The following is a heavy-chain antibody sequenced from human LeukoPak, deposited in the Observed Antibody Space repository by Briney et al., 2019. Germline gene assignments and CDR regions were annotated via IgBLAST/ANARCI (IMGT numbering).Heavy chain of an antibody. CDR3: ARDRGYSYGYEFDY. CDR2: ISGDGGST. CDR1: GFTFDDYA. D-gene: IGHD5-18*01. V-gene: IGHV3-43*02. Sequence: GVSLRLSCAASGFTFDDYAMHWVRQAPGKGLEWVSLISGDGGSTYYADSVKGRFTISRDNAKNSLYLQMNSLRAEDTAVYYCARDRGYSYGYEFDYWGQGTLVTVSS. J-gene: IGHJ4*02.